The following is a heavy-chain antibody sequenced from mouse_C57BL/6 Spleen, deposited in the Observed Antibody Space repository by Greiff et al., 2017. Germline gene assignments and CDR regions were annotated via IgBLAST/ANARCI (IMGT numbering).Heavy chain of an antibody. Sequence: VQLQQSGPELVKPGASVKMSCKASGYTFTDYNMPWVKQSHGKSLEWIGYINPNNGGTSYNQKFKGKATLTVNKSSSTAYMELRSLTSEDSAVYYCATNWAAWFAYWGQGTLVTVSA. CDR3: ATNWAAWFAY. V-gene: IGHV1-22*01. CDR1: GYTFTDYN. J-gene: IGHJ3*01. CDR2: INPNNGGT. D-gene: IGHD4-1*01.